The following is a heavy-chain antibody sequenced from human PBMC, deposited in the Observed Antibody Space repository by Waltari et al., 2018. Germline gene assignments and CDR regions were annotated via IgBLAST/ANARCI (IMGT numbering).Heavy chain of an antibody. CDR3: AWGSSLDL. D-gene: IGHD6-6*01. CDR2: INHRGST. J-gene: IGHJ2*01. V-gene: IGHV4-34*01. CDR1: GGSFSGYY. Sequence: QVQLQQWGAGLLKPSETLSLTCAVYGGSFSGYYWSWIRQPPGKGLEWIGEINHRGSTNYNPSLKSRVTISVDTSKNQFSLKLSSVTAADTAVYYWAWGSSLDLWGRGTLVTVSS.